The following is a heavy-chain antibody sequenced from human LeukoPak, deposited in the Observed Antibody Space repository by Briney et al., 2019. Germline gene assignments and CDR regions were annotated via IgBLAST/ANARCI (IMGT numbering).Heavy chain of an antibody. D-gene: IGHD5-18*01. J-gene: IGHJ4*02. V-gene: IGHV1-2*02. CDR3: ARRADTAMVEYYFDY. CDR2: INPNTGGT. CDR1: GYTFTGYY. Sequence: GASVKVSCKASGYTFTGYYMHWVRQAPGQGLEWMGWINPNTGGTNYAQKFQGRVTMTRDTSISTAYMELSRLRSDDTAVYYCARRADTAMVEYYFDYWGQGTLVTVSS.